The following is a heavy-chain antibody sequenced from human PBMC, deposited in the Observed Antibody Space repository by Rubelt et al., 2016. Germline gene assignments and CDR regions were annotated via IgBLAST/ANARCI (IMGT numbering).Heavy chain of an antibody. CDR2: IYYNGST. V-gene: IGHV4-39*01. D-gene: IGHD1-1*01. CDR3: ARQIERYSASEGFDY. CDR1: GASFSSSGCY. Sequence: QLQVQESGPGLVKPSETLSLTCTVSGASFSSSGCYWGWIRQPPGKGLEWIGSIYYNGSTYYKPSLKSRVTISVNTSKNQCSRKLSSVTAADTAVYYCARQIERYSASEGFDYWGQGTLVTVSS. J-gene: IGHJ4*02.